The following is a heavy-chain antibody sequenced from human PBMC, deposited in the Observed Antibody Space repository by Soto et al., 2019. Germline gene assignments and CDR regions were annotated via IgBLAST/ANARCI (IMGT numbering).Heavy chain of an antibody. Sequence: PWDTLSLTCAVYGGSFSGYYWSWIRQPPGKRLVGIVEVNHIRSTNYNPSLKSRVTISVDTSRNQFSLKLSSVTAADTAVYYCTRGYCRNFEYWGEGTQVTVSS. CDR1: GGSFSGYY. D-gene: IGHD2-15*01. CDR2: VNHIRST. V-gene: IGHV4-34*01. CDR3: TRGYCRNFEY. J-gene: IGHJ4*02.